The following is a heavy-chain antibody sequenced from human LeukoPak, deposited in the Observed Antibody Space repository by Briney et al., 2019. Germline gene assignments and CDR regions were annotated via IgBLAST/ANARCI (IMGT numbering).Heavy chain of an antibody. CDR2: ISYDGSNK. CDR1: GFTFSIYA. V-gene: IGHV3-30*14. CDR3: AREIGDYYDSSGYYSRDY. D-gene: IGHD3-22*01. J-gene: IGHJ4*02. Sequence: PGGSLRLSCAASGFTFSIYAMHWVRQAPGKGLEWVAVISYDGSNKYYADSVKGRFTISRDNSKNTLYLQMNTLRAEDTAVYYCAREIGDYYDSSGYYSRDYWGQGTLVTVSS.